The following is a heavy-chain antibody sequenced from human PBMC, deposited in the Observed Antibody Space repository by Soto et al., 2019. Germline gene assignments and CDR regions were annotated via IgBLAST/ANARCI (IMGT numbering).Heavy chain of an antibody. CDR1: GFTFSSYS. Sequence: EVQLVESGGGLVKPGGSLRLSCAASGFTFSSYSMNWVRQAPGKGLEWVSSISSSSSYIYYADSVKGRFTISRDNAKNSLYLQMNSLRAEDTAVYYCARAREGLEGAFDYWGQGTLLTVSS. J-gene: IGHJ4*02. D-gene: IGHD6-19*01. V-gene: IGHV3-21*01. CDR2: ISSSSSYI. CDR3: ARAREGLEGAFDY.